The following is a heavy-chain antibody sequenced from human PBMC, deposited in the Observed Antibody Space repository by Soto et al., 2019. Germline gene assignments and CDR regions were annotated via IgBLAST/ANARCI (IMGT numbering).Heavy chain of an antibody. CDR1: GFTFSSYA. D-gene: IGHD1-7*01. CDR3: AKEGGNYTRRGTKFDY. Sequence: GGSLRLSCAASGFTFSSYAMNWVRQAPGKGLEWVSGISGSGGSTYYADSVKGRFTISRDNSKNTLYLQMSSLRAEDTAVYYCAKEGGNYTRRGTKFDYWGQGTMVTVSS. J-gene: IGHJ4*02. CDR2: ISGSGGST. V-gene: IGHV3-23*01.